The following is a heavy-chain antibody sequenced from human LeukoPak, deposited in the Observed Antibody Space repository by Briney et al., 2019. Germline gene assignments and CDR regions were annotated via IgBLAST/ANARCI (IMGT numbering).Heavy chain of an antibody. Sequence: ASVKVSCKASGGTFSSYAISWVRQAPGQGLEWMGGIIPIFGTANYAQKFQGRVTITADESTSTAYMELSSLRSEDTAVYYCARVGKGAGYYYYYYMDVWGKGTTVTVSS. J-gene: IGHJ6*03. CDR2: IIPIFGTA. V-gene: IGHV1-69*13. CDR3: ARVGKGAGYYYYYYMDV. D-gene: IGHD6-19*01. CDR1: GGTFSSYA.